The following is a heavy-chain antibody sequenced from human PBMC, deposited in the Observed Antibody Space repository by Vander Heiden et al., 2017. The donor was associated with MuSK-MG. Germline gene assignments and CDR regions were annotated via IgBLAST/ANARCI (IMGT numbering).Heavy chain of an antibody. CDR1: GFTFSNAW. Sequence: EVQLVESGGGLVKPGGSLRLSCAASGFTFSNAWMSWVRQAPGKGLEWVGRIKSKTDGGTTDYAAPVKGRFTISRDDSKNTLYLQMNSLKTEDTAVYYCTTDPSRLSIAAGDYWGQGTLVTVSS. CDR3: TTDPSRLSIAAGDY. V-gene: IGHV3-15*01. J-gene: IGHJ4*02. CDR2: IKSKTDGGTT. D-gene: IGHD6-6*01.